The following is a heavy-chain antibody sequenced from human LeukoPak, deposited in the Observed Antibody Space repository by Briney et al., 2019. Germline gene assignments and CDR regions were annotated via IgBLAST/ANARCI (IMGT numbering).Heavy chain of an antibody. J-gene: IGHJ6*03. CDR1: GGSISSYY. D-gene: IGHD6-19*01. Sequence: KPSETLSLTCTVSGGSISSYYWSWIRQPPGKGLEWIGYIYYSGSTNYNPSLKSRVTISVDTSKNQFSLKLSSVTAADTAVYYCARGKWLSAQTYYYYYMDVWGKGTTVTVSS. CDR2: IYYSGST. V-gene: IGHV4-59*01. CDR3: ARGKWLSAQTYYYYYMDV.